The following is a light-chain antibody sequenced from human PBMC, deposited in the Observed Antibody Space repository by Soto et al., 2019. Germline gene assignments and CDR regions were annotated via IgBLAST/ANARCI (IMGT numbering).Light chain of an antibody. CDR2: RAS. CDR1: QGVGVD. Sequence: EIVVTQSPVTLSVSPGERVTLSCRASQGVGVDFAWYQQKPGQAPRPLIYRASTRATGVPVRFSGSGSGTEFTLTISSLQSEDFAVYYCQHYKNWPRTFGQGTKV. V-gene: IGKV3-15*01. J-gene: IGKJ1*01. CDR3: QHYKNWPRT.